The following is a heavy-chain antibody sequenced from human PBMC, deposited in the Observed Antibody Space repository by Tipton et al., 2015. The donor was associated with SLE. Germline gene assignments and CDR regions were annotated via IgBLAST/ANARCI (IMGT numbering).Heavy chain of an antibody. CDR2: MNPNSGNT. CDR1: GYTFTSYD. V-gene: IGHV1-8*03. J-gene: IGHJ4*02. CDR3: ARGGRYSGNYLLDY. D-gene: IGHD1-26*01. Sequence: QSGPEVKKPGASVKVSCKASGYTFTSYDINWVRQATGQGLEWMGWMNPNSGNTGYAQKFQGRVTITRNTSISTAYMELSSLRSEDTAVYYCARGGRYSGNYLLDYWGQGTLVTVSS.